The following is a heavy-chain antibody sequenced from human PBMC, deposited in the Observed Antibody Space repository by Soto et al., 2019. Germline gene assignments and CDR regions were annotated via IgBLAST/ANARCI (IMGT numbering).Heavy chain of an antibody. CDR1: GYTFINYG. CDR2: LSDYNGDT. Sequence: QVQLVQSGAEVKNPGASVRVSCKTSGYTFINYGITWVRQAPGQGLEWMGWLSDYNGDTSSSEKLQDRFTMTTDTSTNTVYMDLRSLTSDDTAVYYCARWSAIVGGAEALDVWGQGTLVIVSS. J-gene: IGHJ3*01. CDR3: ARWSAIVGGAEALDV. D-gene: IGHD1-26*01. V-gene: IGHV1-18*01.